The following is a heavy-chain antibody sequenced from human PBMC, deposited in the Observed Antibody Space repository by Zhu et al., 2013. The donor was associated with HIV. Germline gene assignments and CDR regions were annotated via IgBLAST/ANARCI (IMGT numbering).Heavy chain of an antibody. D-gene: IGHD3-22*01. V-gene: IGHV1-18*01. Sequence: QVQLVQSGAEVKKPGSSVKVSCKASGYTFTSYGISWVRQAPGQGLEWMGWISAYNGNTNYAQKLQGRVTMTTDTSTSTAYMELRSLRSDDTAVYYCARDPTRLYDSSGYTSFDYWGQGTLVTVSS. J-gene: IGHJ4*02. CDR2: ISAYNGNT. CDR3: ARDPTRLYDSSGYTSFDY. CDR1: GYTFTSYG.